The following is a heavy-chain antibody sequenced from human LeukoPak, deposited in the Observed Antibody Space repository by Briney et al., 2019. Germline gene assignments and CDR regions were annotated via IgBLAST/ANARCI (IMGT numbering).Heavy chain of an antibody. Sequence: GGSLRLSCAASGFTFSSYGMHWVRQAPGKGLEWVAVISYDGSNKYYADSVKGRFTISRDNSKNTLYLQMNSLRAEDTAVYYCVRSAFHAGSGNYYDYWGQGTLVTVSS. CDR2: ISYDGSNK. V-gene: IGHV3-30*03. CDR1: GFTFSSYG. CDR3: VRSAFHAGSGNYYDY. D-gene: IGHD3-22*01. J-gene: IGHJ4*02.